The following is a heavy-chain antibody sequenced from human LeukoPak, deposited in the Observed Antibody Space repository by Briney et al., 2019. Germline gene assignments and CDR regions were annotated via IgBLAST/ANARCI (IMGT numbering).Heavy chain of an antibody. Sequence: ASVKVSCKASGYTFTGYYMHWARQAPGQGLEWMGWINPNSGGTNYAQKFQGRVTMTRDTSISTAYMELSRLRSDDTAVYYCARDFIWGRGAFDIWGQGTMVTVSS. CDR1: GYTFTGYY. CDR3: ARDFIWGRGAFDI. J-gene: IGHJ3*02. CDR2: INPNSGGT. V-gene: IGHV1-2*02. D-gene: IGHD3-10*01.